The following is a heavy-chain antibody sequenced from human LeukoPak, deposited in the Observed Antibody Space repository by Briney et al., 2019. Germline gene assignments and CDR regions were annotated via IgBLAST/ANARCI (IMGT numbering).Heavy chain of an antibody. CDR2: IIPIFGTA. Sequence: ASVKVSCKASGGTFSSYAISWVRQAPGQGLEWTGGIIPIFGTANYAQKFQGRVTITADESTSTAYMELSSLRSEDTAVYYCASTYSSGWYRGYYYYGMDVWGKGTTVTVSS. J-gene: IGHJ6*04. CDR1: GGTFSSYA. D-gene: IGHD6-19*01. CDR3: ASTYSSGWYRGYYYYGMDV. V-gene: IGHV1-69*13.